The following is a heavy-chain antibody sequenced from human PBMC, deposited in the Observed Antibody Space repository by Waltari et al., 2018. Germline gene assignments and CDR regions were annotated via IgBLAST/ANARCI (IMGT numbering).Heavy chain of an antibody. CDR3: GSSGNLGLIDF. CDR1: DGPINSFT. V-gene: IGHV4-59*01. J-gene: IGHJ4*02. CDR2: LHYTGDT. D-gene: IGHD1-26*01. Sequence: QVQPLESGPGLVKPSDTLSLTCFVGDGPINSFTWAWMRQPPGEGLEWIGSLHYTGDTMYNASLKSRVTISLDRSKRHLSLKLQSVTAADTALYYCGSSGNLGLIDFWGQGTLVAVSS.